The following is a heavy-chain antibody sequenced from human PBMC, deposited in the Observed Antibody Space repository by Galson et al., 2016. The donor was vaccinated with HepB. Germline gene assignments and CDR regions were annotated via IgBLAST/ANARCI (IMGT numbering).Heavy chain of an antibody. CDR1: GYIFNDFH. Sequence: SVKVSCKASGYIFNDFHITWVRQAPGQGLEWMGRYSSSRGSANYAQKLQGRVTITTDTSTSTAYMELRSLRSDDTAVYYCARVRDCTGRTCYPTLDSWGQGTLVTVSS. CDR3: ARVRDCTGRTCYPTLDS. CDR2: YSSSRGSA. J-gene: IGHJ4*02. D-gene: IGHD2-15*01. V-gene: IGHV1-18*01.